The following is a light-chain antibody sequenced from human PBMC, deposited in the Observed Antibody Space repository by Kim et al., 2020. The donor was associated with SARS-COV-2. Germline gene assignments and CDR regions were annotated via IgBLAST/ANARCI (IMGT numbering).Light chain of an antibody. CDR1: NIGSKS. V-gene: IGLV3-21*04. CDR2: SDS. J-gene: IGLJ3*02. Sequence: SYELTQPPSVSVAPGKTARITCGGHNIGSKSVHWYQQKPGQAPVLVLYSDSDRPSGLPARFSGSNSGHTATLTIPRVEAGDEADYYCQVWDSRSDPRVFG. CDR3: QVWDSRSDPRV.